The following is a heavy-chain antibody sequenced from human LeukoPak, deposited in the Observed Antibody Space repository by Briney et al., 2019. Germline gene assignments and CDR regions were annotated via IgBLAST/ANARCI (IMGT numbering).Heavy chain of an antibody. CDR3: AKKWGYSYGDPFDY. CDR1: GFTFSSYG. Sequence: GGSLRLSCAASGFTFSSYGMSWVRQAPGEGLEWVSAISGSGGSTFYADSVKGRFTISRDNSKNTLFLQMNSLRAEDTAVYYCAKKWGYSYGDPFDYWGQGTLVTVSS. D-gene: IGHD5-18*01. CDR2: ISGSGGST. J-gene: IGHJ4*02. V-gene: IGHV3-23*01.